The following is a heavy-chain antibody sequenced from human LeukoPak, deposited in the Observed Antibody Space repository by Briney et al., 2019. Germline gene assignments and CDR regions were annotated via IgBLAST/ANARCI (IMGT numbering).Heavy chain of an antibody. V-gene: IGHV3-21*01. CDR1: GFTFNFYT. J-gene: IGHJ4*02. Sequence: PGGSLRLSCAASGFTFNFYTMNWVRQAPGNGLEWVSSISSSSNVIYYADLVKGRFTISRDNAKNSLYLQMNNLTAVDTAVYYCARNYRSSSSHFDYWGQGSLVTVSS. CDR3: ARNYRSSSSHFDY. D-gene: IGHD6-6*01. CDR2: ISSSSNVI.